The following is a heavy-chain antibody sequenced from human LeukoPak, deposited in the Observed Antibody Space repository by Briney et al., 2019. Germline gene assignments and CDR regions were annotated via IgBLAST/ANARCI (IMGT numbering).Heavy chain of an antibody. CDR3: ARDRGSYFVHAFDI. V-gene: IGHV1-3*01. J-gene: IGHJ3*02. CDR1: GYTFTSYA. D-gene: IGHD1-26*01. CDR2: INAGNGNT. Sequence: GASVKVSCKASGYTFTSYAMHWVRQAPGQRLEWMGWINAGNGNTKYSQKFQGRVTITRDTSASTAYMKLSSLRSEDTAVYYCARDRGSYFVHAFDIWGQGTMVTVSS.